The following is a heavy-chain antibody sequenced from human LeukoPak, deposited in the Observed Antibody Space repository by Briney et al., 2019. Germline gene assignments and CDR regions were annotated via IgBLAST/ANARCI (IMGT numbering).Heavy chain of an antibody. J-gene: IGHJ4*02. CDR3: ARLLVYNSGGEAFDY. CDR1: GFTFSRYW. D-gene: IGHD3-10*01. CDR2: IKKDGSEK. V-gene: IGHV3-7*01. Sequence: HGGSLRLSCAASGFTFSRYWMSWVRQAPGKGLEWVANIKKDGSEKYYVDSVKGRFTISRDNAKNSLYLQMNSLRAEDTAVYYCARLLVYNSGGEAFDYWGPGTLVTVSS.